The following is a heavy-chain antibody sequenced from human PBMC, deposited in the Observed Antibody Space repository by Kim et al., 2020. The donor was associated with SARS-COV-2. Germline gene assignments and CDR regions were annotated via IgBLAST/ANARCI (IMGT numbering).Heavy chain of an antibody. Sequence: GGSLRLSCAASGFTFSSYAMHWVRQAPGKGLEWVAVISYDGSNKYYADSVKGRFTISRDNSKNTLYLQMNSLRAEDTAVYYCARDRVGATFPWGQGTLVTVSS. D-gene: IGHD1-26*01. CDR1: GFTFSSYA. CDR3: ARDRVGATFP. V-gene: IGHV3-30*04. CDR2: ISYDGSNK. J-gene: IGHJ5*02.